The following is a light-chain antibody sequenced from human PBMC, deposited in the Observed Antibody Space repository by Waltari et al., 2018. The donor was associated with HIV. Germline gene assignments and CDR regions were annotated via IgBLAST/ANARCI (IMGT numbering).Light chain of an antibody. CDR2: KGT. CDR1: ASPKQY. J-gene: IGLJ3*02. V-gene: IGLV3-25*03. Sequence: SYELTQPPSVSVSPGQTARITSSGDASPKQYAYWYQQRPGQAPVLVIYKGTERPSGIPERFSGSSSGTTATLTIIGVQAQDEADYHCQSADSNASLWVFGGGTKLTVL. CDR3: QSADSNASLWV.